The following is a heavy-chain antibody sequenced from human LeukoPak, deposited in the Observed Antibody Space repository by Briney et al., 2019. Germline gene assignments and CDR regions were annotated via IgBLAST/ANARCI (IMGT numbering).Heavy chain of an antibody. J-gene: IGHJ5*02. D-gene: IGHD6-6*01. CDR3: AGQYSSSSSWFDP. CDR1: GYTFTSYD. Sequence: ASVKVSCKASGYTFTSYDINWVRQATGQGLEWMGWMNPNSGNTGYAQKFQGRVTMTRNTSISTAYMELSSLRSEDTAVYYGAGQYSSSSSWFDPWGQGTLVTVSS. CDR2: MNPNSGNT. V-gene: IGHV1-8*01.